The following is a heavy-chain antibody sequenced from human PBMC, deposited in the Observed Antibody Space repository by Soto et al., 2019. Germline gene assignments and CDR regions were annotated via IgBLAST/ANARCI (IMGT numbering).Heavy chain of an antibody. J-gene: IGHJ6*02. CDR2: ISAYNGNT. CDR3: ARDYRSNYDFWSGYSIYYGMDV. V-gene: IGHV1-18*01. Sequence: ASVKVSCKASGYTFTIYGISCVLRSGLQWREGMGWISAYNGNTNYAQKLQGRVTMTTDTSTSTAYMELRSLRSDDTAVYYCARDYRSNYDFWSGYSIYYGMDVWGQGTTVTVSS. CDR1: GYTFTIYG. D-gene: IGHD3-3*01.